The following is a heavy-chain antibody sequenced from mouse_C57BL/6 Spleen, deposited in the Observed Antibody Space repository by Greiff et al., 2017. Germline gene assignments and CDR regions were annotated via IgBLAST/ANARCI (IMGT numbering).Heavy chain of an antibody. Sequence: EVQVVESGPGLVKPSQSLSLTCSVTGYSITSGYYWNWIRQFPGNKLEWMGYISYDGSNNYNPSFKNLISITRDTSKNQFFLKLNSVTTEDTATYYCARDRGTTVVDWYFDVWGTGTTVTVSS. D-gene: IGHD1-1*01. J-gene: IGHJ1*03. CDR2: ISYDGSN. CDR3: ARDRGTTVVDWYFDV. CDR1: GYSITSGYY. V-gene: IGHV3-6*01.